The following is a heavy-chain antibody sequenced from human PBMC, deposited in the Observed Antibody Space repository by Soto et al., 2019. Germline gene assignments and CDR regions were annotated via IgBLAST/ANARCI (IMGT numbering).Heavy chain of an antibody. Sequence: QVQLQESGPGLAKPSETLSLTCTVSGGSVSGGAYQWTWIRQPPGKGLEWIGYVHFSGGTNYNPSLESRVTISIDTSRDQFPLKLTSLTAADTAVYFCARDNMATFDYHYYGMDVWGQGTTVTVSS. CDR3: ARDNMATFDYHYYGMDV. J-gene: IGHJ6*02. CDR2: VHFSGGT. V-gene: IGHV4-61*08. D-gene: IGHD5-12*01. CDR1: GGSVSGGAYQ.